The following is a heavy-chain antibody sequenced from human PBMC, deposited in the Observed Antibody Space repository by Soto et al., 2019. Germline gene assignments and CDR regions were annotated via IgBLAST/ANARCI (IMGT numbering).Heavy chain of an antibody. CDR1: GYSFTSYW. Sequence: GESLKISCKGSGYSFTSYWIGWVRQMSGKGLEWMGIIYPGDSDTRYSPSFQGQVTISADKSVSTAYLQWSSLKASDTAMYYCARAIAGTLNPYHFDYWGQGTLVTASS. CDR2: IYPGDSDT. CDR3: ARAIAGTLNPYHFDY. J-gene: IGHJ4*02. V-gene: IGHV5-51*01. D-gene: IGHD1-20*01.